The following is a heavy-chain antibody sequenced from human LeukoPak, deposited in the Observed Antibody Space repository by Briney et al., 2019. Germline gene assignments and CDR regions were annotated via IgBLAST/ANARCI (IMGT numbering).Heavy chain of an antibody. D-gene: IGHD6-19*01. J-gene: IGHJ4*02. CDR1: GYTFTSYY. Sequence: ASVKVSCKASGYTFTSYYMHWVRQAPGQGLEWMGIINPSGGSTSYAQKFQGRVTMTRDTSTSTVYMELSSLRSEDTAVYYCARDNGDSSGWYFPFDYWGQGTLVTVSS. V-gene: IGHV1-46*01. CDR3: ARDNGDSSGWYFPFDY. CDR2: INPSGGST.